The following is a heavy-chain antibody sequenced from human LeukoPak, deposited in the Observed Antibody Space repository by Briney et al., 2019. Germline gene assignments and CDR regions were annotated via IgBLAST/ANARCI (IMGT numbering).Heavy chain of an antibody. CDR1: GFPFSSLT. D-gene: IGHD4-17*01. J-gene: IGHJ4*02. CDR3: ARDRFGDYMRPAGD. V-gene: IGHV3-21*01. CDR2: ISGSSSFI. Sequence: PGGSLRPSCAASGFPFSSLTMTWVRQAPGEGLEWVSSISGSSSFIYYADSVKGRFTISRDNAENSLYLQMNSLGADDTGVYYCARDRFGDYMRPAGDWGQGTLVTVSS.